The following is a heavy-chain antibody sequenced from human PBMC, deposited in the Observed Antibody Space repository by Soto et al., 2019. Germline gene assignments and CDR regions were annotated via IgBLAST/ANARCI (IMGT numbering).Heavy chain of an antibody. CDR1: GFTFSSYG. D-gene: IGHD3-22*01. J-gene: IGHJ4*02. V-gene: IGHV3-33*01. Sequence: GGSLRLSCAASGFTFSSYGMHWVRQAPGKGLEWVAVIWYDGSNKYCADSVKGRFTISRDNSKNTLYLQMNSLRAEDMAVYYCARDGLSTYYYDSSGYPFNYFDYWGQGTLVTVSS. CDR3: ARDGLSTYYYDSSGYPFNYFDY. CDR2: IWYDGSNK.